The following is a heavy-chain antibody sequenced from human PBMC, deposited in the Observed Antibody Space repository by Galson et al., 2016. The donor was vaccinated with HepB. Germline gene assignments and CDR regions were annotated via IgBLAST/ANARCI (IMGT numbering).Heavy chain of an antibody. J-gene: IGHJ4*02. D-gene: IGHD3-3*01. Sequence: SVKVSCKVSGYSLSELPMHWVRQAPGGGLEWMGRLDPEDGKTIYAETFEGRLTMTQDSSTDTAYMQLTSLNTNDTAVYFCATLPRDFGVIEPLDYWGQGTLITVSS. CDR2: LDPEDGKT. CDR1: GYSLSELP. V-gene: IGHV1-24*01. CDR3: ATLPRDFGVIEPLDY.